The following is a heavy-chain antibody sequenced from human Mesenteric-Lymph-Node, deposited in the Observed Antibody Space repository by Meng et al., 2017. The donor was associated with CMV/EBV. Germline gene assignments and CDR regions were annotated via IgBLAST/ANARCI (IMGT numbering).Heavy chain of an antibody. CDR3: ATQAGEYCSSTSCHTGDY. CDR2: FDPEDGET. D-gene: IGHD2-2*01. J-gene: IGHJ4*02. V-gene: IGHV1-24*01. Sequence: ASVKVSCKVSGYTLTELSMHWVRQAPGKGLEWMGGFDPEDGETIYAQKFQGRVTMTEDTSTDTAYMELSSLRSEDTAVYYCATQAGEYCSSTSCHTGDYWGQGTLVTVSS. CDR1: GYTLTELS.